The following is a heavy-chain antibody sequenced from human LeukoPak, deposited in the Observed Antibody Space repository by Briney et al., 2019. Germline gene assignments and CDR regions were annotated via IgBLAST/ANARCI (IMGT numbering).Heavy chain of an antibody. Sequence: GGSLRLSCAASGFTFSSYWMHWVRQAPGKGLLWVSRINSDGSSTSYADSVKGRFTISRDNSKNTLYLQMNSLRAEDTAVYYCARDRTVTDYFDYWGQGTLVTVSS. D-gene: IGHD4-17*01. V-gene: IGHV3-74*01. CDR3: ARDRTVTDYFDY. J-gene: IGHJ4*02. CDR2: INSDGSST. CDR1: GFTFSSYW.